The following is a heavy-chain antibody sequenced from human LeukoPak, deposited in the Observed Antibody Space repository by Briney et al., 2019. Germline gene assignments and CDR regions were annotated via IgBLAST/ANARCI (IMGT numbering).Heavy chain of an antibody. Sequence: GGSLRLSCAASGFTFSSYGMHWVRQAPGKGLEWVAFIRYDGSNKYYADSVKGRFTISRDNSKNTLYLQMNSLRAEDTAVYYCAKDLRYGSGSYFAYMDVWGKGTTVTISS. CDR2: IRYDGSNK. CDR1: GFTFSSYG. CDR3: AKDLRYGSGSYFAYMDV. J-gene: IGHJ6*03. V-gene: IGHV3-30*02. D-gene: IGHD3-10*01.